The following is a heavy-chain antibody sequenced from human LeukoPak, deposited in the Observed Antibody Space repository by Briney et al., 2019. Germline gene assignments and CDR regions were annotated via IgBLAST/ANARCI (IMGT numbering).Heavy chain of an antibody. J-gene: IGHJ4*02. D-gene: IGHD2-15*01. CDR2: INPNSGGT. CDR3: ARLTRYSPLPDY. V-gene: IGHV1-2*02. Sequence: ASVKVSCKASGGTFSSYAISWVRQAPGQGLEWMGWINPNSGGTNYAQKFQGRVTMTRDTSISTAYMELSRLRSDDTAVYYCARLTRYSPLPDYWGQGTLVTVSS. CDR1: GGTFSSYA.